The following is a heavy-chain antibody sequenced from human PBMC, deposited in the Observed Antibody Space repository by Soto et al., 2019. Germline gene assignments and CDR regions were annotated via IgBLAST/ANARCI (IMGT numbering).Heavy chain of an antibody. CDR2: IYYSGST. D-gene: IGHD2-2*01. J-gene: IGHJ6*02. CDR3: ARGPLRGSSTSCYGDYYYGMDV. V-gene: IGHV4-61*01. CDR1: GGSVSSGSYY. Sequence: SETLSLTCTVSGGSVSSGSYYWSWIRQPPGKGLEWIGYIYYSGSTNYNPSLKSRVTISVDTSKNQFSLKLSSVTAADTAVYYCARGPLRGSSTSCYGDYYYGMDVWGQGTTVTVSS.